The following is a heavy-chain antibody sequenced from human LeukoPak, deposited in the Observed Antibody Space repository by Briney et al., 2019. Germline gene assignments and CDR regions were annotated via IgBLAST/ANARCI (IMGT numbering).Heavy chain of an antibody. CDR2: IKQDGSEK. Sequence: AGGSLRLSCAASGFTFSGSAMHWVRQAPGKGLEWVANIKQDGSEKYYVDFVKGRFTISRDNAKNSLYLQMNSLRAEETAVYYCARGYSFDQWGQGTLVTLSS. V-gene: IGHV3-7*04. CDR3: ARGYSFDQ. D-gene: IGHD3-16*02. CDR1: GFTFSGSA. J-gene: IGHJ4*02.